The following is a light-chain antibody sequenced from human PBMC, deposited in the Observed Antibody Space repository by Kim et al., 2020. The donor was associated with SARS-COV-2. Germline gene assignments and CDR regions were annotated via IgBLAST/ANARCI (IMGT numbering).Light chain of an antibody. CDR1: QGFSNS. CDR3: QQYCSPPWA. V-gene: IGKV1-NL1*01. J-gene: IGKJ1*01. CDR2: AAS. Sequence: DIQMAQSPSSLSASVGDRVIITCRACQGFSNSLAWYQQTPGKAPRLLLFAASKLANGVPSRFSGSGSGTDYTLTITSLQPGDFATYYCQQYCSPPWAFGRGTKVDIK.